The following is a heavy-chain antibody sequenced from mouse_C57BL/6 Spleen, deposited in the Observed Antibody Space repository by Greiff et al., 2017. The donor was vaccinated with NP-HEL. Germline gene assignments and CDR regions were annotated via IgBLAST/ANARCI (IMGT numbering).Heavy chain of an antibody. V-gene: IGHV1-26*01. J-gene: IGHJ4*01. CDR1: GYTFTDYY. CDR3: ARSPSYPQGMDY. D-gene: IGHD2-10*01. CDR2: INPNNGGT. Sequence: EVQLQQSGPELVKPGASVKISCKASGYTFTDYYMNWVKQSHGKSLEWIGDINPNNGGTSYNQKFKGKATLTVDKSSSTAYMELRSLTSEDSAVYYCARSPSYPQGMDYWGQGTSVTVSS.